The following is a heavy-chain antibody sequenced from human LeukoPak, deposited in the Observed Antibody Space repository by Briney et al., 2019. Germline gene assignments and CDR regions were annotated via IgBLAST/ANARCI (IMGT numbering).Heavy chain of an antibody. V-gene: IGHV4-34*01. CDR2: INHSGST. J-gene: IGHJ5*02. CDR3: ARTPTPLGYCSSTSCYTVPQFDP. D-gene: IGHD2-2*02. CDR1: GGSFSGYY. Sequence: SETLSLTCAVYGGSFSGYYWSWIRQPPGKGLEWIGEINHSGSTNYNPSLKSRVTISVDTSKNQFSLKLSSVTAADTAVYYCARTPTPLGYCSSTSCYTVPQFDPWGQGTLVTVSS.